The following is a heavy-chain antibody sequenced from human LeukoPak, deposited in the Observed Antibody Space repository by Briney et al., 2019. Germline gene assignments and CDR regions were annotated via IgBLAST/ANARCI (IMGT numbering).Heavy chain of an antibody. CDR1: GFTFSTFG. D-gene: IGHD2-21*01. V-gene: IGHV3-30*18. CDR2: ISSDGNNK. J-gene: IGHJ4*02. CDR3: AKDTSMWHHFDY. Sequence: GGSLRLSCAASGFTFSTFGIHWVRQAPGKGLVWVALISSDGNNKYYADSVKGRFTISRDNSKNTLYLQMDSLRAEDTAVYFCAKDTSMWHHFDYWGQGTLVTVSS.